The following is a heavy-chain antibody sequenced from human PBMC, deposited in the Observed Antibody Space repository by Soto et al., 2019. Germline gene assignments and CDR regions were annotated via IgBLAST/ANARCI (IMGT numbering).Heavy chain of an antibody. J-gene: IGHJ5*01. Sequence: QVHLVESGGGVVQPGGSLRLSCAASGFTFNIYTLHWVRQAPGKGLEWVASVSHDGVNKHYADSVKGRFTISRYNSKSTLFLQINSLRSEDTAIYFCVTQDRTYIWNDGVVDSWGHGTLLTVSS. CDR3: VTQDRTYIWNDGVVDS. CDR1: GFTFNIYT. V-gene: IGHV3-30-3*01. D-gene: IGHD1-20*01. CDR2: VSHDGVNK.